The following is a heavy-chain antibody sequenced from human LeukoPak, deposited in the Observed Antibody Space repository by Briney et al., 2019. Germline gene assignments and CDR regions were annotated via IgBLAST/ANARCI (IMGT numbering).Heavy chain of an antibody. J-gene: IGHJ4*02. CDR1: GGSISSYY. D-gene: IGHD2-8*02. Sequence: PSETLSLTCTVSGGSISSYYWSWIRQPPGKGLEWIAYISDIGSINYNPSLKSRATISLDTSRNQFSLKLSSVTAADTAVYYCAGHHPRNTVDFWGQGTLVTVSS. V-gene: IGHV4-59*08. CDR3: AGHHPRNTVDF. CDR2: ISDIGSI.